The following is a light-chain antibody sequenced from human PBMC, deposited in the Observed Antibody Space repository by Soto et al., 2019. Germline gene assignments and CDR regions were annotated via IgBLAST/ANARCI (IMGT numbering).Light chain of an antibody. Sequence: QSVLTQPPSVSGAPGQRVTISCTGSSSNIGANYDVHWYRQLPGTAPKLLIYANNKRPSGVPDRFSGSKSGTSASLAITGLQAEYEADYYCQSSDSFLSGVFGGGTKLTVL. V-gene: IGLV1-40*01. CDR1: SSNIGANYD. CDR3: QSSDSFLSGV. J-gene: IGLJ2*01. CDR2: ANN.